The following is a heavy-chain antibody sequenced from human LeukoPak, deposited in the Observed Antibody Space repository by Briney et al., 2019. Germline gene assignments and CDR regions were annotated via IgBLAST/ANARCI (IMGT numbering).Heavy chain of an antibody. Sequence: PSETLSLTCSVSGGSISSYYWSWIRQPPGKGLEYIGYNYYSGSTNYNPSLKSRVTISVDTSKDQFSLNLPSVTAADTAVYYCARLKCISTTCPSRYVMDVWGQGTTVTVSS. CDR1: GGSISSYY. CDR2: NYYSGST. D-gene: IGHD2-2*01. CDR3: ARLKCISTTCPSRYVMDV. J-gene: IGHJ6*02. V-gene: IGHV4-59*01.